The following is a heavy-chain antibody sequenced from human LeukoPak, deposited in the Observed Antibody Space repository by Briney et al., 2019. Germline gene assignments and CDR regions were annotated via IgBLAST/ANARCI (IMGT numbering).Heavy chain of an antibody. V-gene: IGHV4-61*02. CDR1: LGSLSSGSYY. CDR2: IYTSGST. CDR3: AREREQQLARGWFDP. J-gene: IGHJ5*02. Sequence: SETLSLTCTVSLGSLSSGSYYWRWVRQPAGRGLEWIGRIYTSGSTKYHPSLKRRATKSVDTTKNQLSLKLSSATAAGPSCYCHAREREQQLARGWFDPWGLGTLVTVSS. D-gene: IGHD6-13*01.